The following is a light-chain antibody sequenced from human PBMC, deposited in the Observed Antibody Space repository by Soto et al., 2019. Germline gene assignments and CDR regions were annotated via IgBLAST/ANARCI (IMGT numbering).Light chain of an antibody. J-gene: IGLJ1*01. CDR2: EVS. Sequence: QSVLAQPPSASGSPGQSVTISCTGTSSDVGGYNYVSWYQQHPGKAPKLIIYEVSKRPSGVPGRFSGSKSGNTASLTVSGLQAEDEADYYCSSYVGSNSLYVFGTGTKVTVL. CDR1: SSDVGGYNY. V-gene: IGLV2-8*01. CDR3: SSYVGSNSLYV.